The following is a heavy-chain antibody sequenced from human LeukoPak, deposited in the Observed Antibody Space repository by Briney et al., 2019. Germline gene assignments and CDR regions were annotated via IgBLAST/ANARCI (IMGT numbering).Heavy chain of an antibody. CDR1: GFTFSNYG. Sequence: PGRSLRLSCAASGFTFSNYGMHWVRQAPGKGLEWVAVIWYDGSNKYYADSVKGRFTISRDNSKNTPSLQMNSLRAEDTAVYYCARDPGDPYYFDYWGQGTLVTVSS. CDR2: IWYDGSNK. V-gene: IGHV3-33*01. CDR3: ARDPGDPYYFDY. J-gene: IGHJ4*02. D-gene: IGHD7-27*01.